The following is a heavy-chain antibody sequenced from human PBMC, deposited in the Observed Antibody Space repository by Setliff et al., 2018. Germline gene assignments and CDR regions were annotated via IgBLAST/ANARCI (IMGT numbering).Heavy chain of an antibody. CDR3: ARDRSRGPNHFDP. V-gene: IGHV1-18*01. J-gene: IGHJ5*02. CDR1: GYTFTSYG. Sequence: ASVKVSCKASGYTFTSYGITWVRRAPGQGLEWIGWISGYDGSSNHVQKLQGRVIMTTDTSTNTAYMELRSLTSDDTAVYYCARDRSRGPNHFDPWGQGTQVTVS. D-gene: IGHD2-15*01. CDR2: ISGYDGSS.